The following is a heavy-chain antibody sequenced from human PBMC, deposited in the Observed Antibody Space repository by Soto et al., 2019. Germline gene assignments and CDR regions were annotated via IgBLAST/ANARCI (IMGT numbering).Heavy chain of an antibody. J-gene: IGHJ5*02. Sequence: QVQLVESGGGVVQPGRSLRLSCAASGFTFSSYAMHWVRQAPGKGLEWLAVISYDGSNKYYADSVKGRFTISRDNSKNTLYLQMNSLRAEDTAVYYCARDGIAVAGSRWFDPWGQGTLVTVSS. CDR3: ARDGIAVAGSRWFDP. CDR2: ISYDGSNK. CDR1: GFTFSSYA. D-gene: IGHD6-19*01. V-gene: IGHV3-30-3*01.